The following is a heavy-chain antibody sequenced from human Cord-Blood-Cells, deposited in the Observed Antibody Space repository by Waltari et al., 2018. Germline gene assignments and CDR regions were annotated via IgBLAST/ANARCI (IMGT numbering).Heavy chain of an antibody. CDR1: GGPISSSSYY. D-gene: IGHD6-19*01. Sequence: QLQLQESGPGLVKPSENLSLTCTVSGGPISSSSYYWGWIRQPPGKGLEWIGSIYYSGSTYYNPSLKSRVTISVDTSKNQFSLKLSSVTAADTAVYYCASNSGWLPEYNWFDPWGQGTLVTVSS. CDR3: ASNSGWLPEYNWFDP. V-gene: IGHV4-39*01. J-gene: IGHJ5*02. CDR2: IYYSGST.